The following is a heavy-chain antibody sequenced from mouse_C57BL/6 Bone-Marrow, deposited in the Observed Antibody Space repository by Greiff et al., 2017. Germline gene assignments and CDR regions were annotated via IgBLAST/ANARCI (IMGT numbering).Heavy chain of an antibody. CDR2: INPNYGTT. CDR1: GYSFTDYN. Sequence: EVKLMESGPELVKPGASVKISCKASGYSFTDYNMNWVKQSNGKSLEWIGVINPNYGTTSYNQKFKGKATLTVGQSSSTAYMQLNSLTSEDSAVYYCARSTYYGSSFDYWGQGTTLTVSS. D-gene: IGHD1-1*01. CDR3: ARSTYYGSSFDY. J-gene: IGHJ2*01. V-gene: IGHV1-39*01.